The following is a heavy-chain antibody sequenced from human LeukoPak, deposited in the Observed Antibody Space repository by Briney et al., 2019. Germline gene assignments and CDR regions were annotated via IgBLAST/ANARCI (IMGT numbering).Heavy chain of an antibody. J-gene: IGHJ5*02. CDR3: ARHATVYSDWFDP. CDR1: GGSISSSSYY. V-gene: IGHV4-39*01. CDR2: IYYSGST. D-gene: IGHD4-11*01. Sequence: SETLSLTCTVSGGSISSSSYYWGWIRQPPGKGLEWIGSIYYSGSTYYNPSLKSRVTIPVDTSKNQFSLKLSSVTAADTAVYYCARHATVYSDWFDPWGQGTLVTVSS.